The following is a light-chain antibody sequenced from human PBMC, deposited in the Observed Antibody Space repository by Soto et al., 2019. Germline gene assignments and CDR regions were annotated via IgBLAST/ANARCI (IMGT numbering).Light chain of an antibody. Sequence: EIVMTQSPATLSVSPGERATLSCRASQSVSSNLAWYQQKPGQAPRLLIYGASTRATGIPARFSGSGSGTEFTLTISSLQSEYFAVYYSQQYHKWPLTFGPGTKVHIK. CDR1: QSVSSN. CDR2: GAS. V-gene: IGKV3-15*01. CDR3: QQYHKWPLT. J-gene: IGKJ3*01.